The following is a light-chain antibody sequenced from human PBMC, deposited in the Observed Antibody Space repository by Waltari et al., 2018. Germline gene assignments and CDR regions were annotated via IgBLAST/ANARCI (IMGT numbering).Light chain of an antibody. Sequence: SSELTQDPAVSVALGPTVRIPCHGDSLRSFYASWYQQRPGQAPILVLYGQNNRPSGIPDRFSGSTSGNTASLTITRAQAEDEGDNFCHSRDTTSTRLFGGGTRVTV. CDR3: HSRDTTSTRL. CDR2: GQN. CDR1: SLRSFY. J-gene: IGLJ2*01. V-gene: IGLV3-19*01.